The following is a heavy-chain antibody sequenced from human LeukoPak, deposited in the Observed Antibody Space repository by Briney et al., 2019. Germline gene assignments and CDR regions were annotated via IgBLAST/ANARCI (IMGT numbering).Heavy chain of an antibody. CDR3: ARHRASSRGGSGYSQGGFDY. D-gene: IGHD3-22*01. V-gene: IGHV4-39*01. J-gene: IGHJ4*02. CDR1: GGSISSSDYY. CDR2: IYYSGST. Sequence: PSETLSLTCTVSGGSISSSDYYWGWIRQPPGKGLEWIGSIYYSGSTYYNPSLKSRVTISVDTSKSQFSLNLNSVTAADTAVYYCARHRASSRGGSGYSQGGFDYWRQGTLVTVSS.